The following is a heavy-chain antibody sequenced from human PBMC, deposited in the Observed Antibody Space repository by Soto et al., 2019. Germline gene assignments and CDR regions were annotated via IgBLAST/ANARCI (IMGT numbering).Heavy chain of an antibody. D-gene: IGHD1-26*01. CDR1: GGTFSSYA. J-gene: IGHJ6*02. CDR2: IIPIFGTA. V-gene: IGHV1-69*13. CDR3: ARAFGGSYRGSYYYGMDV. Sequence: ASVKGSCKASGGTFSSYAISWVRQAPGQGLEWMGGIIPIFGTANYAQKFQGRVTITADESTSTAYMELSSLRSEDTAVYYCARAFGGSYRGSYYYGMDVWGQGTTVTVSS.